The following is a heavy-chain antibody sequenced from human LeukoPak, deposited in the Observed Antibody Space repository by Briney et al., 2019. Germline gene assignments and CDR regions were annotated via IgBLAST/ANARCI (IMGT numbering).Heavy chain of an antibody. V-gene: IGHV1-69*13. J-gene: IGHJ4*02. CDR3: AREYCSSTSCYVRYFDY. D-gene: IGHD2-2*01. CDR1: GGTFSSYA. CDR2: IIPIFGTA. Sequence: SVKVSCKASGGTFSSYAISWVRQAPGQGLQWMGGIIPIFGTANYAQKFQGRVTITADESTSTAYMELSSLRSEDTAVYYCAREYCSSTSCYVRYFDYWGQGTLVTVSS.